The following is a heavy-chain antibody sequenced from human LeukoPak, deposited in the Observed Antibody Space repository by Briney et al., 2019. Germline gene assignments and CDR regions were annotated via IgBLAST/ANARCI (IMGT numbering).Heavy chain of an antibody. J-gene: IGHJ4*02. CDR3: ARQPYCSSVLYFDY. V-gene: IGHV4-39*01. D-gene: IGHD6-19*01. Sequence: PSETLSLTCTVSGGSISSSSYYWGWIRQPPGKGLEWIESINYSGSTYYNPSLKSRVTISVDTSKNQFSLKLSSVPAADTAVYYCARQPYCSSVLYFDYWGQGTLVTVSS. CDR1: GGSISSSSYY. CDR2: INYSGST.